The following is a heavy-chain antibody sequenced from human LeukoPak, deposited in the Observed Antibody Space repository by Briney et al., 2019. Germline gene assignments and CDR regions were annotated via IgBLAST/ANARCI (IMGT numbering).Heavy chain of an antibody. J-gene: IGHJ2*01. CDR2: INSDGSST. D-gene: IGHD4-17*01. V-gene: IGHV3-74*01. CDR1: GFTFSSYW. CDR3: ARDPGDYGYWYFDL. Sequence: GGSLRLSCAASGFTFSSYWVHWVRQAPGRGLVWVSPINSDGSSTSYADSVKGRFTISRDNAKNTLSLQMNSLRAEDTAVYYCARDPGDYGYWYFDLWGRGTLVTVSS.